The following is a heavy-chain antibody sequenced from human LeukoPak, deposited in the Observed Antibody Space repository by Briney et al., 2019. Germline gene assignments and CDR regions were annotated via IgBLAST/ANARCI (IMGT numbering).Heavy chain of an antibody. CDR3: ARDFGRYYFDY. D-gene: IGHD3-10*01. J-gene: IGHJ4*02. V-gene: IGHV3-21*01. Sequence: GGSLRLSCAASGFTFSDYYMNWVRQAPGKGLEWVSSISSRSGYIYYADSVKGRFTISRDNAKNSLYLQMNSLRAEDTAVYYCARDFGRYYFDYWGQGTLVTVSS. CDR1: GFTFSDYY. CDR2: ISSRSGYI.